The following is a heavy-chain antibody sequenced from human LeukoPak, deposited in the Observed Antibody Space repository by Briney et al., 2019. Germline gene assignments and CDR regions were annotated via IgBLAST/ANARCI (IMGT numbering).Heavy chain of an antibody. Sequence: GGSLRLSCAASGFTFSSYGMHWVRQAPGKGLEWVAVISYDGSNKYYADSVKGRFTISRDNSKNTLYLQMNSLRAEDTAVYYCAKVERIEWEVMWYFDYWGQGTLVAVSS. J-gene: IGHJ4*02. D-gene: IGHD1-26*01. CDR3: AKVERIEWEVMWYFDY. CDR1: GFTFSSYG. CDR2: ISYDGSNK. V-gene: IGHV3-30*18.